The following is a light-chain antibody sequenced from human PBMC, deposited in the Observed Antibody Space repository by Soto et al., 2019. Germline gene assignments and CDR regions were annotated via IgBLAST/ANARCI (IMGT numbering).Light chain of an antibody. CDR2: EGS. Sequence: QSVLTQPASVSGSPGQSITFSCTIASSDVGTSNLVSWYQQHPGKAPKFMIYEGSKRPSGVSDRFSASQSGNTASLTISGLQAEDEADYYCFSYAASPTSYVFGTGTKVTVL. CDR3: FSYAASPTSYV. J-gene: IGLJ1*01. CDR1: SSDVGTSNL. V-gene: IGLV2-23*01.